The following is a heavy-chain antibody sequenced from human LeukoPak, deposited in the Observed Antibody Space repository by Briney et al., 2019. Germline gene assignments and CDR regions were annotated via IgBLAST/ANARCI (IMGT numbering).Heavy chain of an antibody. Sequence: GESLKISCKGSGYSFTNYWIAWVRQMPGKGLEWMGIIYPVDSYTKYSPSFQGQVTISADTSISTAYLQWKSLKASDTAMYYCARQEYSTSSADYWGQGTLVTVSS. CDR3: ARQEYSTSSADY. J-gene: IGHJ4*02. D-gene: IGHD6-6*01. V-gene: IGHV5-51*01. CDR2: IYPVDSYT. CDR1: GYSFTNYW.